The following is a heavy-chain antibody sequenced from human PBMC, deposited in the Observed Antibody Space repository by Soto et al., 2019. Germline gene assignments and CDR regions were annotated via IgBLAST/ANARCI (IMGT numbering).Heavy chain of an antibody. CDR2: IYWNDDK. CDR3: AHSSPIWFGELLSIGYGMDV. J-gene: IGHJ6*02. Sequence: GSGPTLVNPTQTLTLTCTFSGFSLSTSGVGVGWIRQPPGKALEWLALIYWNDDKRYSPSLKSRLTITKDTSKNQVVLTMTNMDPVDTATYYCAHSSPIWFGELLSIGYGMDVWGQGTTVTVSS. V-gene: IGHV2-5*01. CDR1: GFSLSTSGVG. D-gene: IGHD3-10*01.